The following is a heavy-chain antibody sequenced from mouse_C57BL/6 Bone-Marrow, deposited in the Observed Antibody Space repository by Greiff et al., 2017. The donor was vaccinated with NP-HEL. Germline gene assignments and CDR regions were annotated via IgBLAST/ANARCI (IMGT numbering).Heavy chain of an antibody. CDR2: IRSKSNNYAT. V-gene: IGHV10-1*01. CDR1: GFSFNTYA. J-gene: IGHJ2*01. CDR3: VRGGYYDYGFDY. D-gene: IGHD2-4*01. Sequence: EAGGGLVQPKGSLKLSCAASGFSFNTYAMNWVRQAPGKGLEWVARIRSKSNNYATYYADSVKDRFTISRDDSESMLYLQMNNLKTEDTAMYYCVRGGYYDYGFDYWGQGTTLTVSS.